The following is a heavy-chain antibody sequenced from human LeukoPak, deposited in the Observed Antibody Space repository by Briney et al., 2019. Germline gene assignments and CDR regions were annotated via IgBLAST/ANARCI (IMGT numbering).Heavy chain of an antibody. Sequence: PSETLSLTCTVSGGSIRTDGSYWAWIRQPPGKGLEWIGSIYIDGITHYNSSLQSRVTLSIDTSKNHFSLRLTSVTAADTAVFYRARLFTRAWECRYGMDVWGQGTAVTVSS. J-gene: IGHJ6*02. CDR2: IYIDGIT. V-gene: IGHV4-39*02. CDR1: GGSIRTDGSY. CDR3: ARLFTRAWECRYGMDV. D-gene: IGHD1-26*01.